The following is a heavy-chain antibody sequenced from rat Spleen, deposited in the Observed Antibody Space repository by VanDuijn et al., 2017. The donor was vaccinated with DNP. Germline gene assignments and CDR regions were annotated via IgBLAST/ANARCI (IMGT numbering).Heavy chain of an antibody. D-gene: IGHD3-1*01. Sequence: EVQLVQSGGDLVQPGRSLKLSCAASGFTFSDYAMAWVRQAPKKGLEWVAAISPGGGNIYYRDSVKGRFTISRDNAKSTLYLQMDSLRSEETATYYCARGSTSIYWYFDFWGPGTMVTVSS. CDR2: ISPGGGNI. CDR3: ARGSTSIYWYFDF. V-gene: IGHV5S11*01. CDR1: GFTFSDYA. J-gene: IGHJ1*01.